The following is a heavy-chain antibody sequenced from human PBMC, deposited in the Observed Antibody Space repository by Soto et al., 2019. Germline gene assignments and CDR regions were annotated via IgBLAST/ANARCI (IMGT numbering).Heavy chain of an antibody. CDR3: ARGDGDYYDGNGYLGRH. Sequence: EVQLVESGGGLVQPGGSLRLSCAASGFTFSSYWMHWVRQAPGKGLVWVSRIKSDGSRTYYADSVKGRLTISRDNAKKTLYLQMTSLRAEDTAVYYCARGDGDYYDGNGYLGRHWGQGTLVTVSS. CDR1: GFTFSSYW. CDR2: IKSDGSRT. J-gene: IGHJ4*02. V-gene: IGHV3-74*01. D-gene: IGHD3-22*01.